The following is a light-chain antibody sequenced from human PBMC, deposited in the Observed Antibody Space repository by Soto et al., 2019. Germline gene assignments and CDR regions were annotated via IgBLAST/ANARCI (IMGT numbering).Light chain of an antibody. J-gene: IGKJ5*01. V-gene: IGKV3-15*01. CDR1: QSVSSN. CDR2: GAS. Sequence: EIVMAQSPATLSVSPGESATLSCRASQSVSSNLAWYQQKPGQAPRLLIYGASTRATGIPARFSGSGSGTEFTLTISSLQSEDFAVYYCQQYNNWPITFGQGTRLENK. CDR3: QQYNNWPIT.